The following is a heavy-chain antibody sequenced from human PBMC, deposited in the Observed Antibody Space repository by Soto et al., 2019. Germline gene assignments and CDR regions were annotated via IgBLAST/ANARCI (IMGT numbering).Heavy chain of an antibody. J-gene: IGHJ4*02. CDR3: ARGYCSSTSCYAGLFDY. V-gene: IGHV4-39*07. CDR1: GVSINSNYF. Sequence: HSETLSLTCAVSGVSINSNYFWGWIRQPPGRGLEWIGTIYYGGNAYYNPSLQSRVTISADTSKNQFSLKLSSVAAADTAVYYCARGYCSSTSCYAGLFDYWGPGTLVTVSS. D-gene: IGHD2-2*01. CDR2: IYYGGNA.